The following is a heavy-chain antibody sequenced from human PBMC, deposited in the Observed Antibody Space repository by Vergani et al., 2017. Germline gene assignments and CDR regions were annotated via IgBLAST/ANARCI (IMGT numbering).Heavy chain of an antibody. D-gene: IGHD3-9*01. CDR3: AGGDLRDFDWPYYYYGMDV. CDR2: ISAYNGNT. V-gene: IGHV1-18*01. J-gene: IGHJ6*02. CDR1: GYTFTSYG. Sequence: QVQLVQSGAEVKKPGASVKVSCKASGYTFTSYGISWVRQAPGQGLEWMGWISAYNGNTNYAQKLQGRVTMTTDTSTSTAYMELRSLRSDDTAVYYCAGGDLRDFDWPYYYYGMDVWGQGTTVTVSS.